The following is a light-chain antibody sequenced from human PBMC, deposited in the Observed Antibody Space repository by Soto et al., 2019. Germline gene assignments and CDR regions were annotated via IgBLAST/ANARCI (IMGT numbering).Light chain of an antibody. CDR3: QQYGSAL. CDR1: QSVSSSY. V-gene: IGKV3-20*01. Sequence: ELVLTQSPATPALSPGERATLSCRSSQSVSSSYLASYQQKPGQTPRLLIYGASSRATGIPDRFSGSGSGTDFTLSISRLEPEDFAAYYCQQYGSALFGPGTKADNK. CDR2: GAS. J-gene: IGKJ3*01.